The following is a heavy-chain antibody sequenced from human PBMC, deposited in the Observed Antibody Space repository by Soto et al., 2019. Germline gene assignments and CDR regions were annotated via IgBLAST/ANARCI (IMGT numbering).Heavy chain of an antibody. Sequence: QVQLVESGGGVVQPGRSLRLSCAASGFTFSSYGMHWVRQAPGKGLEWVAVIWYDGSNKYYADSVKGRFTISRDNSKNTLYLQRNSVRAEDTAVYYCAREIFTRVGGFKGPYYYYGRDVGGQGPTVTVSS. D-gene: IGHD3-10*01. V-gene: IGHV3-33*01. J-gene: IGHJ6*02. CDR2: IWYDGSNK. CDR3: AREIFTRVGGFKGPYYYYGRDV. CDR1: GFTFSSYG.